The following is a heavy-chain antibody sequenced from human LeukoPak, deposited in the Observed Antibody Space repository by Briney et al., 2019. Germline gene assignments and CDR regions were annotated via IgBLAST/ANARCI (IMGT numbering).Heavy chain of an antibody. J-gene: IGHJ4*02. Sequence: SETLSLTCTVSGYSISSGYYWGWIRQPPGKGLEWIGSIYHSGSTYYNPSLKSRVTMSVDTSKNQFSLKLSSVTAADTAVYYCARVKWLRSGGLFDYWGQGTLVTVSS. CDR1: GYSISSGYY. V-gene: IGHV4-38-2*02. CDR3: ARVKWLRSGGLFDY. D-gene: IGHD5-12*01. CDR2: IYHSGST.